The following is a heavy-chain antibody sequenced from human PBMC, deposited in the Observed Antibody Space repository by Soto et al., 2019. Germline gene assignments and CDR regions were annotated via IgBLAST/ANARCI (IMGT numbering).Heavy chain of an antibody. CDR1: GFSFRNYW. Sequence: XGSLRLSCSASGFSFRNYWMHWVRQAPGKGLVWVSRISDYGRVNYADSVEGRFTISRDDAKSELYLQMSSLRLEDTAVYYCARGGLEPFDSLGQGALATVSS. V-gene: IGHV3-74*01. J-gene: IGHJ4*02. CDR2: ISDYGRV. CDR3: ARGGLEPFDS. D-gene: IGHD1-1*01.